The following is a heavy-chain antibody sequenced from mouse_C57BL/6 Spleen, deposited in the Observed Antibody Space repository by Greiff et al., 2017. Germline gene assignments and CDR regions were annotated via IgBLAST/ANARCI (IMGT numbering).Heavy chain of an antibody. Sequence: VKLVESEGGLVQPGSSMKLSCTASGFTFSDYYMAWVRQVPEKGLEWVANINYDGSSTYYLDSLKSRFIISRDNAKNILYLQMSSLKSEDTATYYCARAGTWYFDVWGTGTTVTVSS. V-gene: IGHV5-16*01. D-gene: IGHD4-1*01. J-gene: IGHJ1*03. CDR2: INYDGSST. CDR1: GFTFSDYY. CDR3: ARAGTWYFDV.